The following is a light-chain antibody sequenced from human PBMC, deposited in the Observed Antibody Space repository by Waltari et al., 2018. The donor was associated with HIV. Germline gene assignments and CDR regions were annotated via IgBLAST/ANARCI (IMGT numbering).Light chain of an antibody. CDR3: QSYDSSLSGSV. CDR2: GNR. V-gene: IGLV1-40*01. CDR1: SSNIGAGYD. J-gene: IGLJ2*01. Sequence: QSVLTQPPSVSGAPGQRVTISCTGSSSNIGAGYDVHWYQQLPGTAPRLRMYGNRSRCSGFPDGVSGSKAGTAASLAITGLQAEDEADYYGQSYDSSLSGSVFGGGTKLTV.